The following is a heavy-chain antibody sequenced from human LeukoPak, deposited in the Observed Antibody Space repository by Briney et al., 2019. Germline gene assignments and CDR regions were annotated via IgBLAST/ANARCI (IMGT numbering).Heavy chain of an antibody. Sequence: GGSLRLSCAASGFTVSSNYMSWVRQAPGKGLEWVALISYDGTNKYYADSVKGRFTISRDNSKNTLYLQMNSLRAEDTAVYYCAKGGEGSYYDILTGYNWFDPWGQGTLVTVSS. CDR2: ISYDGTNK. J-gene: IGHJ5*02. CDR3: AKGGEGSYYDILTGYNWFDP. V-gene: IGHV3-30*18. D-gene: IGHD3-9*01. CDR1: GFTVSSNY.